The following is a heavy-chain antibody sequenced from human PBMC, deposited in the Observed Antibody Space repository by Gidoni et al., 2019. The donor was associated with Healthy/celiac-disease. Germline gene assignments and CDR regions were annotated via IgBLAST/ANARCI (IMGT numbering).Heavy chain of an antibody. J-gene: IGHJ4*02. CDR2: IKSKTDGGTT. V-gene: IGHV3-15*01. D-gene: IGHD3-10*01. CDR1: GFTFSNAW. CDR3: TTDADYSFN. Sequence: EVQLVESGGGLVKPGGSLRLSCAASGFTFSNAWMSWVRQAPGKGLEWVCRIKSKTDGGTTDYAAPVKGRFTISRDDSKNTLYLQMNSLKTEDTAVYYCTTDADYSFNWGQGTLVTVSS.